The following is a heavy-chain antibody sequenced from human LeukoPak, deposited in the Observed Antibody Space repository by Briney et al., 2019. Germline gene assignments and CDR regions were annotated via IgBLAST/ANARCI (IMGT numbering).Heavy chain of an antibody. CDR3: ARQAQTAFDI. J-gene: IGHJ3*02. Sequence: ASVKVSCKASGYTFTNYYMHWVRQAPGQGLEWMGIINSSGGSTTYAQKFQGRVTMTRDTSTSTVYMEVSSLRSEGTAMYYCARQAQTAFDIWGQGTMVTVSS. D-gene: IGHD6-6*01. CDR2: INSSGGST. CDR1: GYTFTNYY. V-gene: IGHV1-46*01.